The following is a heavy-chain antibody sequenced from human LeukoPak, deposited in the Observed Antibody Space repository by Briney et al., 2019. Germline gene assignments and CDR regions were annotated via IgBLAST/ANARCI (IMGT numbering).Heavy chain of an antibody. Sequence: XXGQGLEWMGGIIPIFGTANYAQKFQGRVTITADESTSTAYMELSSLRSEDTAVYYCARDERPWGQGTLVTVSS. CDR2: IIPIFGTA. J-gene: IGHJ5*02. V-gene: IGHV1-69*01. CDR3: ARDERP.